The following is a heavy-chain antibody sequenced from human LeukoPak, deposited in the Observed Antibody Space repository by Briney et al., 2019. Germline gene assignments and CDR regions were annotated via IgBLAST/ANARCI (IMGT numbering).Heavy chain of an antibody. CDR2: ILDDGRNK. Sequence: QSGGSLRLSCAASGFSFISYGIHWVRQAPGKGLEWVGVILDDGRNKKYADSVKGRFTISRDNSKDTLYLQMNSLRDEDTAVYYCAKRPSDYGDYVTYFDYWGQGTLVTVSS. D-gene: IGHD4-17*01. CDR3: AKRPSDYGDYVTYFDY. J-gene: IGHJ4*02. CDR1: GFSFISYG. V-gene: IGHV3-30*18.